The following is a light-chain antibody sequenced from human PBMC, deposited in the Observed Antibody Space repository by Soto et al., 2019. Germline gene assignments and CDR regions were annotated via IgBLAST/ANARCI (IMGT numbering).Light chain of an antibody. V-gene: IGKV3-15*01. J-gene: IGKJ4*01. CDR2: GVS. CDR1: QTITTN. Sequence: EIVMTQSPVTLSVSPGDRATLSCRASQTITTNLAWYLQKPGQAPRLLIYGVSTRATGVPARFSGSGSGTECTLTISTLQSEDFAVYYCQQYKDWPLTFGGGTKVEIK. CDR3: QQYKDWPLT.